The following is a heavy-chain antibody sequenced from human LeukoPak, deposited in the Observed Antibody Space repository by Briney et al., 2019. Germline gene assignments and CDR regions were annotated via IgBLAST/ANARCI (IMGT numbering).Heavy chain of an antibody. J-gene: IGHJ4*02. CDR1: GFTFSSYA. D-gene: IGHD3-10*01. Sequence: PGGSLRLSXAASGFTFSSYAMSWVCQAPGKGLEWVSAISGSGGSTYYADSVKGRFTISRDNSKNTLYLQMNSLRAEDTAVYYCEKDRETVRGVIFDYWGQGTLVTVSS. CDR3: EKDRETVRGVIFDY. CDR2: ISGSGGST. V-gene: IGHV3-23*01.